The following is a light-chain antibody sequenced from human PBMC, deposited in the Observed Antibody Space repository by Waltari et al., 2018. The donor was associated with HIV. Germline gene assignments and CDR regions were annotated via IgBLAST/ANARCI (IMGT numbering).Light chain of an antibody. V-gene: IGLV1-47*01. J-gene: IGLJ1*01. CDR1: CSNVGSKY. CDR2: RDN. CDR3: ATWDDSLSGLYV. Sequence: QSVLTQPSSVSGTPGQRVTFSCSGGCSNVGSKYVSWYQQFPGTAPKLLIRRDNQRPSGVPDRFSGSKSGTSASLAILGLQSEDEADYYCATWDDSLSGLYVFGTGTKVTVL.